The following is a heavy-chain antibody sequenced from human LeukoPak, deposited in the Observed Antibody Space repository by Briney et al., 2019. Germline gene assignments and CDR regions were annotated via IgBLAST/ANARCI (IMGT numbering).Heavy chain of an antibody. J-gene: IGHJ3*02. V-gene: IGHV1-2*02. Sequence: HRASVSVSCKASGYTFTGYYMHWVRQAPGQGLEWMGWINPNSGGTNYAQKFQGRVTITRDTSISTAYMELSRLRSDDTAVYYCAAVAGLGNAFDIWGQGTMVTVSS. CDR2: INPNSGGT. CDR3: AAVAGLGNAFDI. D-gene: IGHD6-19*01. CDR1: GYTFTGYY.